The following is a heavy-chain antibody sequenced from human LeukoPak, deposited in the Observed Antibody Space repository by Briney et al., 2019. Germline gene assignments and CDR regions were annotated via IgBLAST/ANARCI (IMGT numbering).Heavy chain of an antibody. J-gene: IGHJ6*02. V-gene: IGHV1-8*01. CDR2: MNPNSGNT. D-gene: IGHD3-22*01. CDR3: ARFDGGYPKYYYGMDV. CDR1: GYTFTSYD. Sequence: GASVKVSCKASGYTFTSYDINWVRQATGQGLEWMGWMNPNSGNTGYAQKFQGRVTMTRNTSISTAYMELSSLRSEDTAVYYCARFDGGYPKYYYGMDVWGQGTTVTVSS.